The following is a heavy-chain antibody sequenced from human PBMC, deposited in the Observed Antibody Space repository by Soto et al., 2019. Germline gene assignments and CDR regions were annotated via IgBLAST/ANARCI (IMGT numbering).Heavy chain of an antibody. CDR1: GYTFTSYY. V-gene: IGHV1-46*01. Sequence: QVQLVQSGTEVKKPGASVKVSCKASGYTFTSYYMHWVRQAPGQGLEWMGIINPSGGSTSYAQKFQGRVTMTRDTSTSTVYMELSSLRSEDTAVYYCAREKGTWDYYYYGMDVWGQGTTVTVSS. CDR3: AREKGTWDYYYYGMDV. CDR2: INPSGGST. J-gene: IGHJ6*02. D-gene: IGHD1-1*01.